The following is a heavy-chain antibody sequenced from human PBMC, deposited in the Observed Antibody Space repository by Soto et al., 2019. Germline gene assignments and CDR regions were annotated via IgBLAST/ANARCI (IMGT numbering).Heavy chain of an antibody. Sequence: QVQLQESGPGLVKPSQTLSLTCTVSGGSISRGGYYWSWIRQHPGKGLEWIGYIYYSGSTYYNPSLKSRVTISVDTSKNQFSLKLSSVTAADTAVYYCARQFSSRAYAGVDAFDIWGQGTMVTVSS. D-gene: IGHD6-25*01. CDR1: GGSISRGGYY. J-gene: IGHJ3*02. CDR3: ARQFSSRAYAGVDAFDI. CDR2: IYYSGST. V-gene: IGHV4-31*03.